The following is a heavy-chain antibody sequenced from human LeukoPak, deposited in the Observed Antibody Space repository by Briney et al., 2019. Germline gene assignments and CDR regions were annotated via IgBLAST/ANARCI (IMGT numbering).Heavy chain of an antibody. CDR3: ARDLYYDFWSGSQLLNFWFDP. V-gene: IGHV1-2*02. Sequence: ASVKVSCKASGYTFTGYYMHWVRQAPGQGLEWMGWINPNSGGTNYAQKFQGRVTMTRDTSISTAYMELSRLRSDDTAVYYCARDLYYDFWSGSQLLNFWFDPWGQGTLVTVSS. CDR2: INPNSGGT. D-gene: IGHD3-3*01. CDR1: GYTFTGYY. J-gene: IGHJ5*02.